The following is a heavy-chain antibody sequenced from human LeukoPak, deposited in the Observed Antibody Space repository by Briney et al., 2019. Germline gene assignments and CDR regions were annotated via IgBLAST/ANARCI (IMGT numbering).Heavy chain of an antibody. CDR3: ATGGSYYAAFDI. Sequence: SQTLSLTCAVSGGSISSGGYSWSWIRQPPAKGLEWIGYIYHSGSTYYNPSLKSRVTISVDRSKNQFSLKLSSVTAADTAVYYCATGGSYYAAFDIWGQGTMVTVSS. D-gene: IGHD1-26*01. CDR1: GGSISSGGYS. V-gene: IGHV4-30-2*01. CDR2: IYHSGST. J-gene: IGHJ3*02.